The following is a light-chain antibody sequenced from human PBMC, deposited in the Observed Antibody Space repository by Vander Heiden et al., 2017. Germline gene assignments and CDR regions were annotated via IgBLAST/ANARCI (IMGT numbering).Light chain of an antibody. CDR3: QQSYSTPPYT. V-gene: IGKV1-39*01. CDR1: QSISSY. Sequence: DIQMTQSPSSLPASVGDRVTINCRASQSISSYLNWYQQKPGKAPKLLIYAASSLQSGVPSRFSGSGSGTDFTLTISSLQPEDFATYYCQQSYSTPPYTFGQGTKLEIK. CDR2: AAS. J-gene: IGKJ2*01.